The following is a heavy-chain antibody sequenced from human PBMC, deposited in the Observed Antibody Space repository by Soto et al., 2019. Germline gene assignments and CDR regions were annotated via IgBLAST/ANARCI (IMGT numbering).Heavy chain of an antibody. D-gene: IGHD6-19*01. Sequence: PSETLSLTCTVSGGSISSYYWSWIRQPPGKGLEWIGYIYYSGSTNYNPSLKSRVTISVDTSKNQFSLKLSSVTAADTAVYYCARDRAIAVAGTGDGYNSPLRYYYYGMDVWGQGNTVTVSS. CDR1: GGSISSYY. CDR3: ARDRAIAVAGTGDGYNSPLRYYYYGMDV. J-gene: IGHJ6*02. CDR2: IYYSGST. V-gene: IGHV4-59*01.